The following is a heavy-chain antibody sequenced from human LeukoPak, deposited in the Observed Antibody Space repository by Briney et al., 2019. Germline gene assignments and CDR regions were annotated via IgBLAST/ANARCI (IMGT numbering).Heavy chain of an antibody. CDR1: GSTFTSYG. Sequence: ASVKVSCKASGSTFTSYGISWVREAPGQGLEWMGWFIAYNGNTKYAQKLQSRVTMTTETSTSKAYKDLRNLRSDENAVYYYSRTSHYVDIAGTIAYGIYYFDYWGQGTLVTVSS. CDR2: FIAYNGNT. CDR3: SRTSHYVDIAGTIAYGIYYFDY. V-gene: IGHV1-18*01. D-gene: IGHD5-12*01. J-gene: IGHJ4*02.